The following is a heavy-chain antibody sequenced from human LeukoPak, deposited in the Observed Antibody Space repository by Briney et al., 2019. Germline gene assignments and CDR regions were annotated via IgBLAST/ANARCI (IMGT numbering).Heavy chain of an antibody. CDR2: INAGNGNT. Sequence: GASVKVSCKASGYTFTSYAMHWVRQAPGQSPEWMGWINAGNGNTKYSQKFQGRVTITRDTSASTAYMELSSLRPEDTAVYYCARVQSAYCSSSSCYGGYFDYWGQGTLVTVSS. CDR3: ARVQSAYCSSSSCYGGYFDY. CDR1: GYTFTSYA. D-gene: IGHD2-2*01. J-gene: IGHJ4*02. V-gene: IGHV1-3*01.